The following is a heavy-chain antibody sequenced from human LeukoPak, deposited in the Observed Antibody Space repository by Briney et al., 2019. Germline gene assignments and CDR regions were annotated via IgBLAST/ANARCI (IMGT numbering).Heavy chain of an antibody. CDR3: ARDREGRDYYDSSGYGYFQH. D-gene: IGHD3-22*01. V-gene: IGHV1-18*01. CDR1: GYTFTSYG. CDR2: ISAYNGNT. J-gene: IGHJ1*01. Sequence: GASVTVSCKASGYTFTSYGISWVRQAPGQGPEWMGWISAYNGNTNYAQKPQGRVTMTTDTSTSTAYMELRSLRSDDTAVYYCARDREGRDYYDSSGYGYFQHWGQGTLVTVSS.